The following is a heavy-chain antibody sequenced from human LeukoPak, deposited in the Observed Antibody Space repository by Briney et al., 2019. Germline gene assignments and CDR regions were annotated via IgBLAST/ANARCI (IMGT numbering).Heavy chain of an antibody. V-gene: IGHV3-53*01. CDR3: ARAPFYYDSSGYPYFDG. Sequence: PGGSLRLSCAGSGFTFSDAWMNWLRQAPGKGLEWVSVMYTGGSTYYADSVKGRFTISRDNSKNTLYLQMNSLRAEDTALYYCARAPFYYDSSGYPYFDGWGQGTLVTVSS. D-gene: IGHD3-22*01. CDR2: MYTGGST. CDR1: GFTFSDAW. J-gene: IGHJ4*02.